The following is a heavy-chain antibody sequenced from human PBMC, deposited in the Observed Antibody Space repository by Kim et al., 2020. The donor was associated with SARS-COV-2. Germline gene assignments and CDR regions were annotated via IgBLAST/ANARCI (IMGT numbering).Heavy chain of an antibody. CDR3: ARGYCSGGSCYFVSDAFDI. V-gene: IGHV3-11*01. CDR2: ISSSGSTI. CDR1: GFTFSDYY. D-gene: IGHD2-15*01. J-gene: IGHJ3*02. Sequence: GGSLRLSCAASGFTFSDYYMSWIRQAPGKGLEWVSYISSSGSTIYYADSVKGRFTISRDNAKNSLYLQMNSLRAEDTAVYYCARGYCSGGSCYFVSDAFDIWGQGTMVTVSS.